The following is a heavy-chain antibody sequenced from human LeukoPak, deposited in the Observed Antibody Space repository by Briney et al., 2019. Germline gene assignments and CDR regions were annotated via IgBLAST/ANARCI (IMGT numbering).Heavy chain of an antibody. V-gene: IGHV4-39*01. J-gene: IGHJ6*03. CDR1: GGSISSSSYY. D-gene: IGHD2/OR15-2a*01. CDR3: ARLRQYQDPYYYYYMDV. Sequence: TSETLSLTCTVSGGSISSSSYYWGWIRQPSGKGLEWIGTIYYSGSTYYNPSLKSRVTISVDTSKNQFSLKLSSVTAADTAVYYCARLRQYQDPYYYYYMDVWGKGTTVTVSS. CDR2: IYYSGST.